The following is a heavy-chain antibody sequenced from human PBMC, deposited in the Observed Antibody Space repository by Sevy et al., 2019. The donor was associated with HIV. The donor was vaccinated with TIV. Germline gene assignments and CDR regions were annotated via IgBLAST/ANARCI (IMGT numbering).Heavy chain of an antibody. J-gene: IGHJ5*01. V-gene: IGHV4-59*08. CDR2: IYYNGHI. Sequence: SETLSLTCTVSGGSITSLYWNWIRQPPGKGLEWIANIYYNGHINYNPSLKSRVTLSLDTSKNQFSLRLSSVTAADTAMFYCAGEDAWGRGYSRGQGTLVTVSS. CDR3: AGEDAWGRGYS. CDR1: GGSITSLY. D-gene: IGHD3-10*01.